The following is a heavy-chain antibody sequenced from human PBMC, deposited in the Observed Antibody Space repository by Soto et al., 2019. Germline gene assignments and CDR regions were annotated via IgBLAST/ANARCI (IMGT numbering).Heavy chain of an antibody. D-gene: IGHD2-2*01. CDR2: INAGKGHT. V-gene: IGHV1-3*01. CDR1: GYTFTSYA. CDR3: AREYCTSIICPIPPFPSDI. J-gene: IGHJ3*02. Sequence: ASVKVSCKASGYTFTSYAIHWVRRAPGQGLEWMGWINAGKGHTKYSQQFQDRVIISRDTSASTAYMELSSLRSEDMAVYYCAREYCTSIICPIPPFPSDIWGHGTMVTVTS.